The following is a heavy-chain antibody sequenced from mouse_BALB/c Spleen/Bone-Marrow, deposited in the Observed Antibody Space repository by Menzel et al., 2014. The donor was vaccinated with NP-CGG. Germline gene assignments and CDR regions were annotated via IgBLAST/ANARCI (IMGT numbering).Heavy chain of an antibody. D-gene: IGHD2-14*01. CDR1: GYTFTDYY. Sequence: QVQLQQSGAELARPGASVKLSCKASGYTFTDYYINWVRRRTGQGLEWIGEIYPGNGNTYYNEKFKGKATLTADKPSSTAYMQLSSLTSEDSAVYFCARGGYYRYDGFAYWGQGTLVTVSA. CDR2: IYPGNGNT. V-gene: IGHV1-77*01. J-gene: IGHJ3*01. CDR3: ARGGYYRYDGFAY.